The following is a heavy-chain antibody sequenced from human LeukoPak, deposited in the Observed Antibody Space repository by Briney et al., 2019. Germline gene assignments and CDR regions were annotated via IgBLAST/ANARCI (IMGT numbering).Heavy chain of an antibody. D-gene: IGHD3-22*01. CDR3: ARASGHYDSSGYFDN. V-gene: IGHV1-2*02. J-gene: IGHJ5*02. CDR1: EYTFSDYN. Sequence: ASVNVSCKPSEYTFSDYNTHWVRQAPGQGLEWMGWINPITGGTEYARKFQGRVTMTRDTSINTAYMEISSLRSDDTAVYYCARASGHYDSSGYFDNWGQGTLVTVSS. CDR2: INPITGGT.